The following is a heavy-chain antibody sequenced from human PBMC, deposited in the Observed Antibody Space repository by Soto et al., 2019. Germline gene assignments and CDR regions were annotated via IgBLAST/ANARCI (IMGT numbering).Heavy chain of an antibody. D-gene: IGHD1-26*01. CDR2: ISSSSSYI. V-gene: IGHV3-21*01. CDR3: ARVGATLFYYYYGMDV. Sequence: GGSLRLSCAASGFTFSSYSMNWVRQAPGKGLEWVSSISSSSSYIYYADSVKGRFTISRDNAKNTLYLQMNSLRAEDTAVYYCARVGATLFYYYYGMDVWGQGTTVTVSS. J-gene: IGHJ6*02. CDR1: GFTFSSYS.